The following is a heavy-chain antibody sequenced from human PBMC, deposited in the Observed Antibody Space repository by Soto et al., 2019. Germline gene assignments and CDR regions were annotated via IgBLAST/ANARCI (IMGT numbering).Heavy chain of an antibody. Sequence: GGSLRLSCATSGFIFSDYYMHWIRQAPGKGLEWISYISGNGRIIQYADSAKGRFTISRDNAQNSLYLQMNSLRAEDTAVYYCARDTTEYYYDSSGYSRFDPWGQGTLVTVSS. CDR1: GFIFSDYY. CDR2: ISGNGRII. J-gene: IGHJ5*02. CDR3: ARDTTEYYYDSSGYSRFDP. D-gene: IGHD3-22*01. V-gene: IGHV3-11*04.